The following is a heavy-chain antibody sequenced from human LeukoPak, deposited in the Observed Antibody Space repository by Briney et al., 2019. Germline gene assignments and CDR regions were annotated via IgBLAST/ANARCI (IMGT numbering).Heavy chain of an antibody. Sequence: SQTLSLTCAISGDSASSNSAAWNWFRQSPSRGLEWLGRTYYRSNWYNDYAVSVKSRITINPDTSKNQFSLQLNSVTPEDTAVYYCARQGSRRFDPWGQGPLVTVSS. CDR2: TYYRSNWYN. J-gene: IGHJ5*02. CDR3: ARQGSRRFDP. V-gene: IGHV6-1*01. CDR1: GDSASSNSAA.